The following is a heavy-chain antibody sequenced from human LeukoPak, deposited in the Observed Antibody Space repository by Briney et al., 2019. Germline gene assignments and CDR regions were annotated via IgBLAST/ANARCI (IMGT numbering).Heavy chain of an antibody. V-gene: IGHV3-23*01. CDR2: ISGSGGST. CDR3: ASDVDTAMVKSDY. Sequence: PGGSLRLSCAASGFTFSSYAMSWVRQAPGKGLEWVSAISGSGGSTYYADSVKGRFTISRDNAKNSLYLQMNSLRAEDTAVYYCASDVDTAMVKSDYWGQGTLVTVSS. CDR1: GFTFSSYA. D-gene: IGHD5-18*01. J-gene: IGHJ4*02.